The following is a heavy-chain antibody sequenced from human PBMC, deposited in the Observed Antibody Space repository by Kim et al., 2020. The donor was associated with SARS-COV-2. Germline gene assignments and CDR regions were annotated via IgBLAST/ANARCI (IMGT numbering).Heavy chain of an antibody. D-gene: IGHD3-3*01. CDR3: AKDPHYDFWSGYVFDY. V-gene: IGHV3-23*01. Sequence: SVKGRFTISRDNSKNTLYLKMNSLRAEDTAVYYCAKDPHYDFWSGYVFDYWGQGTLVTVSS. J-gene: IGHJ4*02.